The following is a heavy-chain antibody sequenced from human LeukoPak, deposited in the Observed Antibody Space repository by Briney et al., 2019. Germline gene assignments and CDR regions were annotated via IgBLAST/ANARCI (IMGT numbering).Heavy chain of an antibody. V-gene: IGHV1-24*01. Sequence: GASVKVSCKVSGYTLTELSMHWVRQAPGKGLEWMGGFDPEDGETIYAQKFQGRVTITADKSTSTAYMELSSLRSEDTAVYYCAHLRVILTGYYSNYYGMDVWGQGTTVTVSS. CDR3: AHLRVILTGYYSNYYGMDV. CDR2: FDPEDGET. J-gene: IGHJ6*02. D-gene: IGHD3-9*01. CDR1: GYTLTELS.